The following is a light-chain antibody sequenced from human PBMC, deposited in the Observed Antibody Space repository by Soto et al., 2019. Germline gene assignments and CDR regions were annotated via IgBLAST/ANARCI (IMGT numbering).Light chain of an antibody. Sequence: QSALTQPASVSGSPGQSITISCTGTSSDVGAYKYVSWYKQHPGKAPKLMIYEVSNRPSGVSNRFSGSKSGNTASLTISGLQAEDEADYYCSAYTSSSTLVFGGGTKVTVL. V-gene: IGLV2-14*01. CDR2: EVS. CDR3: SAYTSSSTLV. J-gene: IGLJ2*01. CDR1: SSDVGAYKY.